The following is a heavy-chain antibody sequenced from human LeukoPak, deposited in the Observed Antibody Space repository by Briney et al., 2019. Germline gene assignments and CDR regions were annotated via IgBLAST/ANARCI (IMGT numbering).Heavy chain of an antibody. CDR1: GGSVSSGGYS. V-gene: IGHV4-30-2*03. Sequence: SQTLSLTCAVSGGSVSSGGYSWSWIRQPPGKGLEWIGYIYHSGSTYYNPSLKSRVTISVDTSKNQFSLKLSSVTAADTAVYYCARRIAVAGTAYFDYWGQGTLVTVSS. D-gene: IGHD6-19*01. J-gene: IGHJ4*02. CDR3: ARRIAVAGTAYFDY. CDR2: IYHSGST.